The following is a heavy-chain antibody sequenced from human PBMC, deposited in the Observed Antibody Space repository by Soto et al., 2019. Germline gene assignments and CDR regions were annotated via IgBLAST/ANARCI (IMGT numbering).Heavy chain of an antibody. J-gene: IGHJ4*02. Sequence: PGGSLRLSCVASGFAFSSDAMSGVRQAPGKGLEWVSAISGSGGSTYYADSVKGRFTISRDNSKNTLYLQMNSLRAEDTAVYYCAKPVTNYDSSGFDYWGQGTLVTVSS. CDR2: ISGSGGST. CDR1: GFAFSSDA. CDR3: AKPVTNYDSSGFDY. V-gene: IGHV3-23*01. D-gene: IGHD3-22*01.